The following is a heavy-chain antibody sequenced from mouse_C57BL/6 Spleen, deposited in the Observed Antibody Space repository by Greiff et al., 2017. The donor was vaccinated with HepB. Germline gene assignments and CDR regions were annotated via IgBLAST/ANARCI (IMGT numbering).Heavy chain of an antibody. J-gene: IGHJ2*01. CDR1: GYSFTDYN. CDR3: AREEYYVSSTFFAF. D-gene: IGHD1-1*01. CDR2: INPNYGTT. Sequence: VNVKQSGPELVKPGASVKISCKASGYSFTDYNMNWVKQSNGNSLEWIGVINPNYGTTSYNQKFKGKATLTVDQSSSTAYIQRNSLTSEDSAFYYCAREEYYVSSTFFAFWGQGTTLTVSS. V-gene: IGHV1-39*01.